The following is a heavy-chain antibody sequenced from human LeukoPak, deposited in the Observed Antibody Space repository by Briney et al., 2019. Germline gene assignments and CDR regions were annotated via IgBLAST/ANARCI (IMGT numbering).Heavy chain of an antibody. CDR2: IYSGGST. J-gene: IGHJ4*02. CDR1: GFTVSSNY. CDR3: ARIDGYNSGYYFDY. V-gene: IGHV3-53*01. Sequence: PGGSLRLSCAASGFTVSSNYMSWVRQAPGKGLEWVSVIYSGGSTYYADSVKGRFTISRDNSKNTLYLQMNSLRAEDTAVYYCARIDGYNSGYYFDYWGQGTLVTVSS. D-gene: IGHD5-24*01.